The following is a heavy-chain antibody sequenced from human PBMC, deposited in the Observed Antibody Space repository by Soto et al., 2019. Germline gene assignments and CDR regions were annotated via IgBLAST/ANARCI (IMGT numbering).Heavy chain of an antibody. D-gene: IGHD6-19*01. J-gene: IGHJ6*02. CDR1: GYTFTSYA. CDR3: ARRGSGWYSMDV. V-gene: IGHV1-3*05. Sequence: QVQLVQSGAEEKKPGASVKVYCKASGYTFTSYAMHWVRQAPGQRLEWMGWINAGNGNTKYSQKFQGRVTITRDTSASTANMELSSLRSEDTAVYYCARRGSGWYSMDVWGQGTTVTVSS. CDR2: INAGNGNT.